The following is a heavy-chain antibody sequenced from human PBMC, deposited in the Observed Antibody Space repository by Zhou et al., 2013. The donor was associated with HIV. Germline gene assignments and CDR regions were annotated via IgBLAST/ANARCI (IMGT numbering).Heavy chain of an antibody. Sequence: QVQLVQSGAEVKKPGASVKVSCQASGYTFTSYGISWVRQAPGQGLEWMGWSSTYNSRANYAQNLQGRLTLTRDISTSTAYMELRSLRSDDTAVYYCARMGSPGYCSGGSCRGLDYWGQGTLVTVSS. CDR1: GYTFTSYG. D-gene: IGHD2-15*01. V-gene: IGHV1-18*01. J-gene: IGHJ4*02. CDR2: SSTYNSRA. CDR3: ARMGSPGYCSGGSCRGLDY.